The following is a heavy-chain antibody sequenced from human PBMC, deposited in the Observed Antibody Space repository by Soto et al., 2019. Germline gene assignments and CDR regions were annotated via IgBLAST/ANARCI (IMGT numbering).Heavy chain of an antibody. CDR3: AGYCSITSCRDYDYYYGMDV. Sequence: GASVKVSCKASGYTFPSYGISWVRQAPGKGLEWMGWISAYNGNTNFAQKLQGRVTMTTDTSTRTATMELRSLRSDDPAGYYCAGYCSITSCRDYDYYYGMDVWGQGTMVTVSS. D-gene: IGHD2-2*01. J-gene: IGHJ6*02. CDR1: GYTFPSYG. V-gene: IGHV1-18*04. CDR2: ISAYNGNT.